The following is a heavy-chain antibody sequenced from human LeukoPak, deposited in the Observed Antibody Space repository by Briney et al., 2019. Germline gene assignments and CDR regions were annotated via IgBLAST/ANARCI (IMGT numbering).Heavy chain of an antibody. Sequence: ASVKVSRKASGYTFTGYYMHWVRQAPGQGLEWMGWINPNSGGTNYAQKFQGRVTMTRDTSISTAYMELSRLRSDDTAVYYCARDESSSPPMDVWGKGTTVTVSS. D-gene: IGHD6-6*01. J-gene: IGHJ6*03. CDR3: ARDESSSPPMDV. V-gene: IGHV1-2*02. CDR2: INPNSGGT. CDR1: GYTFTGYY.